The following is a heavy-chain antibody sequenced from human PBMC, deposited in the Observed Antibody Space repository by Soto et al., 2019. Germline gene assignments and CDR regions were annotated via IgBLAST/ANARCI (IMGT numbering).Heavy chain of an antibody. CDR2: ISFDGNYK. Sequence: PGGSLRLSCLAYGFTFSTYAIHWVRQAPGKGLEWVAVISFDGNYKYYGDSVKGRFTISRDNSNNMLSLQMDSLRAEDTAVYYCAKAPYSGSLACYYYGMDVWGQQTTATLSS. CDR3: AKAPYSGSLACYYYGMDV. V-gene: IGHV3-30*18. CDR1: GFTFSTYA. J-gene: IGHJ6*02. D-gene: IGHD1-26*01.